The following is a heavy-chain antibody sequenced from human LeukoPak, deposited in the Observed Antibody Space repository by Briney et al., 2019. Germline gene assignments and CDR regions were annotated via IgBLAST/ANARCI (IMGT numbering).Heavy chain of an antibody. J-gene: IGHJ3*02. D-gene: IGHD3-22*01. V-gene: IGHV3-7*01. CDR2: IKEDGSEA. CDR1: GFTFSRYW. CDR3: ARDPENLFTMIVHDVFNI. Sequence: PGGSLRLSCAAAGFTFSRYWMSWVRQATGKGLECVAKIKEDGSEAHYVDSVKGRFTISRDNAKNSLYLQMNSLRAEDTAVYYCARDPENLFTMIVHDVFNIWGQGTMVTVSS.